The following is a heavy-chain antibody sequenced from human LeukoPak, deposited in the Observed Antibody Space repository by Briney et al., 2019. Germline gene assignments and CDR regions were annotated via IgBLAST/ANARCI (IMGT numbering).Heavy chain of an antibody. V-gene: IGHV3-30-3*01. CDR3: AREGYYGSGSPPSLYFDY. D-gene: IGHD3-10*01. CDR2: TSSDLNVK. CDR1: GFTFRNYV. Sequence: SEGSLRLSCAASGFTFRNYVIHWVRQAPGEGLEWVAVTSSDLNVKLYADSVKGRFTISRDNSRSTLYLQMNSLRPEDTAIYYCAREGYYGSGSPPSLYFDYWGQGTLVTVSS. J-gene: IGHJ4*02.